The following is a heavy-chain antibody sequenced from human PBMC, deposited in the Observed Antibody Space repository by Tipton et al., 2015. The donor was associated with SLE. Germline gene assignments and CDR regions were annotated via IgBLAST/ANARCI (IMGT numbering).Heavy chain of an antibody. Sequence: SLRLSCAASGFNFGNYGMSWVRQAPGKGLEWVSAISGSGGSTYYADSVKGRFTISRDNSKNTLYLQMNSLRADDTAVYYCAEGSDWPPFDYWGQGTLVTVSS. J-gene: IGHJ4*02. CDR1: GFNFGNYG. CDR2: ISGSGGST. V-gene: IGHV3-23*01. D-gene: IGHD2-21*02. CDR3: AEGSDWPPFDY.